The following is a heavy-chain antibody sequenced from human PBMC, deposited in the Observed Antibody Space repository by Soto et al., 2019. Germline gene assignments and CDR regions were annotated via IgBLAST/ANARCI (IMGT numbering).Heavy chain of an antibody. CDR1: GGSISSSSYY. CDR3: ARSKSYYDSSGYYGDAFDI. D-gene: IGHD3-22*01. J-gene: IGHJ3*02. CDR2: IYYSGST. V-gene: IGHV4-39*01. Sequence: KTSETLSLTCTVSGGSISSSSYYWGWIRQPPGKGLEWIGSIYYSGSTYYNPSLKSRVTISVDTSKNQFSLKLSSVTAADTAVYYCARSKSYYDSSGYYGDAFDIWGQGTMVTVSS.